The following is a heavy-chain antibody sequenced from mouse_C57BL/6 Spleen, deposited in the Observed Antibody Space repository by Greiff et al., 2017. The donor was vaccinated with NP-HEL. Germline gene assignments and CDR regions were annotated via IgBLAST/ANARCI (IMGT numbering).Heavy chain of an antibody. D-gene: IGHD1-1*01. Sequence: QVQLQQSGAELARPGASVKLSCKASGYTFTSYGISWVKQRTGQGLEWIGEIYARSGNTYYNEKFKGKATLTADQSSSTAYMELRILTSEDSAVYFCARRGSSYEGDMDYWGQGTSVTVAS. CDR2: IYARSGNT. J-gene: IGHJ4*01. V-gene: IGHV1-81*01. CDR3: ARRGSSYEGDMDY. CDR1: GYTFTSYG.